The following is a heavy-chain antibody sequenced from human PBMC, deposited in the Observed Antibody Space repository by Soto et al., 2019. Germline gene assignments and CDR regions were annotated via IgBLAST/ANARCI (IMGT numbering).Heavy chain of an antibody. CDR2: IPYDGSNQ. CDR1: GFSFSDYG. CDR3: AKDPEYRRSTLRNYFDY. Sequence: QVQLVASGGGVVQPGRSLRLSCVVSGFSFSDYGMHWVRQAPGKGLEWVAVIPYDGSNQYYADSVKGRFTISRDNSKNTVYLQMNSLRAEDTAVYYCAKDPEYRRSTLRNYFDYWGQGTLVTVSS. J-gene: IGHJ4*02. V-gene: IGHV3-30*18. D-gene: IGHD6-6*01.